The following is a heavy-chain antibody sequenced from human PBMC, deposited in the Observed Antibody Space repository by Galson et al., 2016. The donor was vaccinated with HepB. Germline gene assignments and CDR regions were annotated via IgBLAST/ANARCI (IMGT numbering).Heavy chain of an antibody. Sequence: SLRLSCAASGFTFRAFAMHWVRQAPGKGLEWVAFIPYDGSNKYYADSVKGRFTISRDSSNYTLYLQINSLTPEDTALYYCARDSTADNYFDYWGLGTLVTVSS. CDR2: IPYDGSNK. V-gene: IGHV3-30-3*01. J-gene: IGHJ4*02. CDR3: ARDSTADNYFDY. D-gene: IGHD2-2*01. CDR1: GFTFRAFA.